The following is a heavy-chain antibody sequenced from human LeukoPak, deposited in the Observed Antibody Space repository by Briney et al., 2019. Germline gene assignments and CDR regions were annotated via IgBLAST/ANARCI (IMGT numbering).Heavy chain of an antibody. D-gene: IGHD3-10*01. CDR3: ARDQDPGRGFDP. V-gene: IGHV1-69*04. CDR2: IIPILGIA. J-gene: IGHJ5*02. CDR1: GGTFSSYA. Sequence: SVKVSCKASGGTFSSYAISWVRQAPGQGLEWMGRIIPILGIANYAQKFQGRVTITADKSTSTAYMELSSLRSEDTAVYYCARDQDPGRGFDPWGRGTLVTVSS.